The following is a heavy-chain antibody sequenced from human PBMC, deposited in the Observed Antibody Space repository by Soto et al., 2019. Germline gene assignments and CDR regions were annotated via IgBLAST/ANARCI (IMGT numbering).Heavy chain of an antibody. V-gene: IGHV4-30-2*01. CDR2: IYHSGST. CDR3: ARASSSWFLGDAFDI. Sequence: QLQLQESGSGLVKPSQTLSLTCAVSGGSISSGGYSWSWIRQPPGKGLEWIGYIYHSGSTYYNPSLKSRVTISVDRSKNQFSLKLSSVTAADTAVYYCARASSSWFLGDAFDIWGQGTMVTVSS. J-gene: IGHJ3*02. D-gene: IGHD6-13*01. CDR1: GGSISSGGYS.